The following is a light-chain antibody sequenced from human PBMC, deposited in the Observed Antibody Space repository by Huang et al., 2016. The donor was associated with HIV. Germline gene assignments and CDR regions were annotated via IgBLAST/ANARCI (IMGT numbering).Light chain of an antibody. CDR2: SAS. V-gene: IGKV1-39*01. J-gene: IGKJ5*01. CDR1: QSITTY. Sequence: IQMTQSPTSLSASVGDRVSIVCRASQSITTYLNWYQQKPGKAPKLVISSASTLHSGVPSRFSGSGSGTEFTLTIRGLQRDDFATYYCQQSYSALSSFGPGTRL. CDR3: QQSYSALSS.